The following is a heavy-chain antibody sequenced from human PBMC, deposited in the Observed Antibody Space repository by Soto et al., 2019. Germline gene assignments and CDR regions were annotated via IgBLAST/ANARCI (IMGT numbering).Heavy chain of an antibody. V-gene: IGHV1-69*13. J-gene: IGHJ6*02. Sequence: SVKVSCKASGGTFSSYAISWVRQAPGQGPEWMGGIIPIFGTANYAQKFQGRVTITADESTSTAYMELSSLRSEETAVYYCARYILECVVPATIGIDHYYYRMDVWGEGTTVTVSS. CDR2: IIPIFGTA. D-gene: IGHD2-2*01. CDR3: ARYILECVVPATIGIDHYYYRMDV. CDR1: GGTFSSYA.